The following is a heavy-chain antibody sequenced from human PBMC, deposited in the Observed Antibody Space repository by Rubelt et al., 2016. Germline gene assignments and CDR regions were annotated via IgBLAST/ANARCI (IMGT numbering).Heavy chain of an antibody. V-gene: IGHV4-34*01. CDR3: ARGPIAAAGTYYYYYYYMDV. J-gene: IGHJ6*03. D-gene: IGHD6-13*01. CDR1: GGSFSGYY. Sequence: QVQLQQWGAGLLKPSETLSLTCAVYGGSFSGYYWSWIRQPPGKGLEWIGEINHSGSTNYNPSLKGGSPFSVDTAKNRFPLKLSSVTAAATAVYYCARGPIAAAGTYYYYYYYMDVWGKGTTVTVSS. CDR2: INHSGST.